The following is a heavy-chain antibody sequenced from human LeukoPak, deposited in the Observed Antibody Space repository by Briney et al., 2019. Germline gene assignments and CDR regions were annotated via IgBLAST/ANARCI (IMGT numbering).Heavy chain of an antibody. Sequence: ASVKVSCKASGYTFTSYYMHWVRQAPGQGLEWRGIINPSGGSTSYAQKFQGRVTMTRDTSTSTVYMELSSLRSEDTAVYYCAREGRLQRWLQWGYFDYWGQGTLVTVSS. D-gene: IGHD5-24*01. J-gene: IGHJ4*02. CDR2: INPSGGST. CDR1: GYTFTSYY. CDR3: AREGRLQRWLQWGYFDY. V-gene: IGHV1-46*01.